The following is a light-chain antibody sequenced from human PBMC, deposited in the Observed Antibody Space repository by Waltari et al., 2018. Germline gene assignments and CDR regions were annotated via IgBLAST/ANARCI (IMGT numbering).Light chain of an antibody. J-gene: IGLJ2*01. V-gene: IGLV2-23*02. CDR2: EVS. Sequence: QSALTQPASVSGSPGQSITISCTRTSSDVGSYNLVSWYQQQPGKAPKLMISEVSKRPSGVSNRFSGSKSGNTASLTVSGLQAEDEADYYCSSYAGSSNVVFGGGTKLTVL. CDR3: SSYAGSSNVV. CDR1: SSDVGSYNL.